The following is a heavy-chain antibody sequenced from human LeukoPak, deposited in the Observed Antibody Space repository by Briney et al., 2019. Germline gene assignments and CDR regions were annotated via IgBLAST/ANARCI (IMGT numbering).Heavy chain of an antibody. D-gene: IGHD6-19*01. J-gene: IGHJ5*02. CDR1: GFSLSTRGVG. CDR3: AHKEGSSGSDWFDP. V-gene: IGHV2-5*02. CDR2: MYWGDDK. Sequence: SGPTLVNPPQTLTLTCTLSGFSLSTRGVGVGWIRQPPGKVLEWLTLMYWGDDKRYSPSLKRRLTITKDTSKNQVVLTMTNMDPVDTATYYCAHKEGSSGSDWFDPWGQGTLVTVSS.